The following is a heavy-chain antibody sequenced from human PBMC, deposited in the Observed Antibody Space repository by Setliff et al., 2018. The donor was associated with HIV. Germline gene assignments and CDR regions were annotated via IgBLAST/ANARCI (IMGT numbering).Heavy chain of an antibody. D-gene: IGHD6-25*01. CDR3: VTSPGSFTSVDETEAGDY. Sequence: ASVKVSCKAPGNSFNSDFLNWVRQAPGQGLEWMGNIKLSSGGTKFAQKFLGRVTMTRNTSTNTAFMELRRLNSDDTATYFCVTSPGSFTSVDETEAGDYWGQGTLVTVSS. J-gene: IGHJ4*02. CDR2: IKLSSGGT. CDR1: GNSFNSDF. V-gene: IGHV1-2*02.